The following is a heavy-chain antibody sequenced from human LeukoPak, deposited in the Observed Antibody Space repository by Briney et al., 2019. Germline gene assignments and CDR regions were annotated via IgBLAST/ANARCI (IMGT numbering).Heavy chain of an antibody. Sequence: SETLSLSCTVSGGSFSAYDWSWIRQSPGKALEWIGYIYYTGNSNSNPSLKSRVSISADTSKNQVSLKLSSVTAADTAVYYCARSHTMKGNWFDPWGQGALVTVSS. CDR3: ARSHTMKGNWFDP. D-gene: IGHD3-22*01. CDR1: GGSFSAYD. J-gene: IGHJ5*02. V-gene: IGHV4-59*01. CDR2: IYYTGNS.